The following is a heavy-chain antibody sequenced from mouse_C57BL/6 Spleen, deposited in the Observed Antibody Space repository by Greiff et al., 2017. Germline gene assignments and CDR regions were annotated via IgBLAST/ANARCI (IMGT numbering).Heavy chain of an antibody. Sequence: HVQLQQSGAELVRPGASVTLSCKASGYTFTDYEMHWVKQTPVHGLEWIGAIDPETGGTAYNQKFKGKAILTADKSSSPAYMKLRSLTSEDSAVYNFTAYSSRFAYWGQGTLVTVYA. J-gene: IGHJ3*01. CDR1: GYTFTDYE. V-gene: IGHV1-15*01. CDR3: TAYSSRFAY. D-gene: IGHD2-5*01. CDR2: IDPETGGT.